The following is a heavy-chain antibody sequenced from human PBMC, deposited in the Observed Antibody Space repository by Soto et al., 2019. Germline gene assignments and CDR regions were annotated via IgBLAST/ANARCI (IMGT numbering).Heavy chain of an antibody. J-gene: IGHJ4*02. CDR1: GFTFNNYA. D-gene: IGHD3-10*01. V-gene: IGHV3-23*01. CDR3: AIHFYYGSGTYHAVDY. Sequence: EVQLLESGGGIVQPGTSLRLSCAVSGFTFNNYAMNWVRQAPGKGLEWISGISASGGSTYYADAVKGRFTISRDSSKNTLYLQMNSLRADDTVIYYCAIHFYYGSGTYHAVDYWGQGTLVTVSS. CDR2: ISASGGST.